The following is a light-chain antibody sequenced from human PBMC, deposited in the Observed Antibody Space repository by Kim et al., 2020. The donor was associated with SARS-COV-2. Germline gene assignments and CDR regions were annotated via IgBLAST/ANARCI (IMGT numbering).Light chain of an antibody. Sequence: SGSPGQTASITCSGDKLGDKYAYWYQQQPGQSPVLGIYQDAKRPSGIPERFSGSNSGKTATLTISGTQPMDEADYYCQAWDDTTAVFGGGTRLTVL. CDR1: KLGDKY. CDR2: QDA. V-gene: IGLV3-1*01. CDR3: QAWDDTTAV. J-gene: IGLJ3*02.